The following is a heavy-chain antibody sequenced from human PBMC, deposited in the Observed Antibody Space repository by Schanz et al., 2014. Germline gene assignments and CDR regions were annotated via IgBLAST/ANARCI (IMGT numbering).Heavy chain of an antibody. J-gene: IGHJ6*03. D-gene: IGHD1-1*01. CDR3: ARDHVASTDYDYFFYYLDV. Sequence: MQLLESGGGLAQPGGSLRLSCAASGFTFSSYYMSWIRQAPGKGLEWVSYISNSGTTIYYADSVKGRFTISRDNAKNSLYLQMNSLRVEDTAVYYCARDHVASTDYDYFFYYLDVWATGITVIVSS. V-gene: IGHV3-11*01. CDR1: GFTFSSYY. CDR2: ISNSGTTI.